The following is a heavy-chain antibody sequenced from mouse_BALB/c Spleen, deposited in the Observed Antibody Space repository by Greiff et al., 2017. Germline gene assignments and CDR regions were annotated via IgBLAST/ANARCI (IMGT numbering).Heavy chain of an antibody. CDR2: IDPETGGT. CDR1: GYTFTDYE. D-gene: IGHD2-10*01. Sequence: QVHVKQSGAELVRPGASVTLSCKASGYTFTDYEMHWVKQTPVHGLEWIGAIDPETGGTAYNQKFKGKATLTADKSSSTAYMELRSLTSEDSAVYYCTRGGAYYDDYWGQGTTLTVSS. CDR3: TRGGAYYDDY. J-gene: IGHJ2*01. V-gene: IGHV1-15*01.